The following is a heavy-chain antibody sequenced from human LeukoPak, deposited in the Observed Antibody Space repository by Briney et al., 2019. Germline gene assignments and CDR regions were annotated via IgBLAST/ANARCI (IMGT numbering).Heavy chain of an antibody. CDR3: ASLESLYTNYDPLGY. CDR2: INPNSGGT. Sequence: ASVKVSCKASGYTFTGYYMHWVQQAPGQGLEWLGWINPNSGGTNYAQKFQGRVTMTRDTSISTAYMELSRLRSDDTAVYYCASLESLYTNYDPLGYWGQGTLVTVSS. V-gene: IGHV1-2*02. D-gene: IGHD4-11*01. CDR1: GYTFTGYY. J-gene: IGHJ4*02.